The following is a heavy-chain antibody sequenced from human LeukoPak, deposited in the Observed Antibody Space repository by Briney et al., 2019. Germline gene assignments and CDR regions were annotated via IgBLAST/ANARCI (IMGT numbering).Heavy chain of an antibody. V-gene: IGHV1-46*01. D-gene: IGHD3-9*01. J-gene: IGHJ6*02. Sequence: GASMKVSCKASGYTFTSYYMHWVRQAPGQGLEWMGIINPSGGSTSYAQKFQGRVTMTRDTSTSTVYMELSSLRSEDTAVYYCARGLRYFDWPIGMDVWGQGTTVTVSS. CDR2: INPSGGST. CDR1: GYTFTSYY. CDR3: ARGLRYFDWPIGMDV.